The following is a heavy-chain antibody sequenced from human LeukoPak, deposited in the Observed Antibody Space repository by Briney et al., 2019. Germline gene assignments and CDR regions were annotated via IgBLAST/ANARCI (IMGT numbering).Heavy chain of an antibody. CDR3: VRGVGTN. J-gene: IGHJ4*02. CDR1: GFTFSTNW. CDR2: INTDGSIT. D-gene: IGHD2-2*01. V-gene: IGHV3-74*01. Sequence: GGSLRLSCAASGFTFSTNWMHWVRQAPGTRLVWVSRINTDGSITSYADTVKGRFTISRDNAKNTLYLQMNSLRAEDTAVYYCVRGVGTNWGQGTLVTVSS.